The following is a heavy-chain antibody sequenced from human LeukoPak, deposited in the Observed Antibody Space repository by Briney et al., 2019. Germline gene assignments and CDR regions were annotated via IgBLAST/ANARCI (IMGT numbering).Heavy chain of an antibody. CDR3: ARDRLLDTAMAGLIDY. J-gene: IGHJ4*02. CDR2: INPSGGST. D-gene: IGHD5-18*01. Sequence: ASVKVSCKASGYTFTSYYMHWVRQAPGQGLEWMGIINPSGGSTSYAQKFQGRVTMTRDTSTSTVYMELSSLRSEDTAVYYCARDRLLDTAMAGLIDYWGQGTLVTVSS. CDR1: GYTFTSYY. V-gene: IGHV1-46*01.